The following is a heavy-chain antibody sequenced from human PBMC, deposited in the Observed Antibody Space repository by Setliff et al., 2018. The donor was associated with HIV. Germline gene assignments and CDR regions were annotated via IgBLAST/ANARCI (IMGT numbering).Heavy chain of an antibody. J-gene: IGHJ6*02. Sequence: ASVKVSCKASGYTFTNYAIHWVRQAPGQRLEWMGWINAGNGNTKYSQKFQGRVTITRDTSASTAYMELSSLRSEDTAVYYCARDLIVVVPAAHYYYYGMDVWGQGTTVTVSS. D-gene: IGHD2-2*01. CDR3: ARDLIVVVPAAHYYYYGMDV. CDR2: INAGNGNT. V-gene: IGHV1-3*01. CDR1: GYTFTNYA.